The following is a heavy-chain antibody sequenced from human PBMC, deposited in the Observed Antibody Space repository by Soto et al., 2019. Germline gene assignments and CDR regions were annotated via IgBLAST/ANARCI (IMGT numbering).Heavy chain of an antibody. J-gene: IGHJ6*02. CDR3: ARDCDATSCYGMDA. V-gene: IGHV1-2*02. CDR2: INPKSGGT. Sequence: ASVKVSCKASGCSFTDYYIHWVRRAPGQGLEWMGWINPKSGGTNYAQKFQDGITLTRDRSISTAYMELTRLRSDDTAVYFCARDCDATSCYGMDAWGQGTTVTVSS. D-gene: IGHD2-15*01. CDR1: GCSFTDYY.